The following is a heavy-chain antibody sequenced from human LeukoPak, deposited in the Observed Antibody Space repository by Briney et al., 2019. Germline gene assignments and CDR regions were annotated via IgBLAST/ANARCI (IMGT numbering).Heavy chain of an antibody. V-gene: IGHV1-46*01. CDR1: GYIFTSYN. J-gene: IGHJ3*02. CDR2: INPSGGST. Sequence: GASVKVSCKASGYIFTSYNIYWVRQAPGQGLEWMGIINPSGGSTNYAQKFQGRVTMTRDTSTSTVYMELSSLRSEDTAVYYCARVYDYVWGSYFSYAFDIWGQGTMVTVSS. CDR3: ARVYDYVWGSYFSYAFDI. D-gene: IGHD3-16*01.